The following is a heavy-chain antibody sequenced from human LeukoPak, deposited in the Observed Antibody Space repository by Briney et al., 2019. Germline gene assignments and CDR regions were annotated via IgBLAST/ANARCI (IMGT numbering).Heavy chain of an antibody. CDR2: ISGSGGST. CDR3: AKGVYTWYYFDY. J-gene: IGHJ4*02. V-gene: IGHV3-23*01. CDR1: GFTFSSYA. D-gene: IGHD3-16*01. Sequence: GGSLRLSCAASGFTFSSYAMSWVRQAPGKGLEGVSAISGSGGSTYYTDSVKGRFTISRDNSKNTLYLQMNSLRAGDTAVYYCAKGVYTWYYFDYWGQGTLVTVSS.